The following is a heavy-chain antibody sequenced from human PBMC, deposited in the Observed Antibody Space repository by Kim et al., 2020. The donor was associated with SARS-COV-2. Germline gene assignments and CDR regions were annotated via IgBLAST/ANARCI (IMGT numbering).Heavy chain of an antibody. D-gene: IGHD2-21*01. CDR3: VKDVFHWQHDF. Sequence: GGSLRLSCAASGFSFNNNAMTWVRQAPGKGLEWVSSLGGDGRTFYGNSVKGRFTISTDKSRNTLYLQMTGLLAEDTAVYFCVKDVFHWQHDFWGQGTLVT. J-gene: IGHJ4*02. CDR1: GFSFNNNA. V-gene: IGHV3-23*01. CDR2: SLGGDGRT.